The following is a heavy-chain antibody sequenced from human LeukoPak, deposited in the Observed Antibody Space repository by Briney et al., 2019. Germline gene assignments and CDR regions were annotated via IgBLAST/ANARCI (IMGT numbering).Heavy chain of an antibody. CDR2: VSYDGTNK. D-gene: IGHD4/OR15-4a*01. CDR1: GFTFSLYG. CDR3: AREVGTSRAGLAWFEL. J-gene: IGHJ3*01. V-gene: IGHV3-30*03. Sequence: PGRSLRLSCAVSGFTFSLYGMHWVRQAPGKGLERVAVVSYDGTNKFYADSVKGRFTISRDGSKNTLYLQMNSLGVEDTAVYYCAREVGTSRAGLAWFELWGQGTMVTVSS.